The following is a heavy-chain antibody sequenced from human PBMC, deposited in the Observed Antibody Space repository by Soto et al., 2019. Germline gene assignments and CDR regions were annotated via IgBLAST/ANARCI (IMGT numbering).Heavy chain of an antibody. D-gene: IGHD2-2*01. CDR3: ARDLRPQLLTPDGNYGMDV. V-gene: IGHV3-33*01. CDR1: GFTFSSYG. J-gene: IGHJ6*02. Sequence: QVQLVESGGGVVQPGRSLRLSCAASGFTFSSYGMHWVRQAPGKGLEWVAVIWYDGSNKYYADSVKGRFTISRDNSKNTLYLQMNSLRAEDTAVYYCARDLRPQLLTPDGNYGMDVWGQGTTVTVSS. CDR2: IWYDGSNK.